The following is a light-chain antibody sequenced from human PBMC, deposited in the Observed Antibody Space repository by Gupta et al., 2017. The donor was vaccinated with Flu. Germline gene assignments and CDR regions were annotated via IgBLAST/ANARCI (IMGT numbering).Light chain of an antibody. V-gene: IGLV2-14*03. J-gene: IGLJ2*01. Sequence: QSALTQPASVSGSPGQSITISCSGTSSDIGGYDYVSWYQQRPGKAPQLFIYDVTNRPSGVSNRFSGSKSGNTASLTISGLQADDEADYYCSAHTTGSALLVIFGGGTKLTV. CDR1: SSDIGGYDY. CDR3: SAHTTGSALLVI. CDR2: DVT.